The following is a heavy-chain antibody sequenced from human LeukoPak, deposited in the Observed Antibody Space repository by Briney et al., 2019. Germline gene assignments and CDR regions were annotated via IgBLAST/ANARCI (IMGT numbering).Heavy chain of an antibody. D-gene: IGHD3-22*01. Sequence: ASVKVSCKASGYTFTSYGISWVRQAPGQGLEWMGWISAYNGNTNYAQKLQGRVTMTTDTSTSTAYMELRSLRSDDTAAYYCARDSPDYYDSSGYYLDAFDIWGQGTMVTVSS. CDR2: ISAYNGNT. J-gene: IGHJ3*02. CDR3: ARDSPDYYDSSGYYLDAFDI. V-gene: IGHV1-18*01. CDR1: GYTFTSYG.